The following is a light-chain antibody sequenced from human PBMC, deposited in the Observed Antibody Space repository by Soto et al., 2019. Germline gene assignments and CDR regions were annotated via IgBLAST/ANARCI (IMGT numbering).Light chain of an antibody. CDR3: HQYTSPPWT. V-gene: IGKV3-20*01. J-gene: IGKJ1*01. CDR2: GAS. CDR1: QTFPGNY. Sequence: EIVLTQSPATLSLSPGERATLSCRASQTFPGNYLAWLQHKPGQAPRLLIYGASTRATGIPDRLSGSGSGTDFTLTIARLEPEDFAVYYCHQYTSPPWTLGQGTKVETK.